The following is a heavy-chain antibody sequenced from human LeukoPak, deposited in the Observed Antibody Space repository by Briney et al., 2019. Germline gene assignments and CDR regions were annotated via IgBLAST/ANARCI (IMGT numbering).Heavy chain of an antibody. J-gene: IGHJ4*02. CDR2: ISSSSSYT. D-gene: IGHD3-22*01. CDR3: ARGGRYYYDSSGYFDY. Sequence: PGGSLRLSCSASGFXSSGYGMHWVRQAPGKGLEWVSSISSSSSYTYYADSVKGRFTISRDNAKNSLYLQMNSLRAEDTAVYYCARGGRYYYDSSGYFDYWGQGTLVTVSS. V-gene: IGHV3-21*01. CDR1: GFXSSGYG.